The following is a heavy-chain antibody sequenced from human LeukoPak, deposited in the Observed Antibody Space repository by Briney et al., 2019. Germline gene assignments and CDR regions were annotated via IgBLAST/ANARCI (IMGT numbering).Heavy chain of an antibody. CDR1: GFTFSSYS. Sequence: GGSLRLSCAVSGFTFSSYSMTWVRQAPGKGLEWVSSISSSSGYKYYADSVKGRFTISRDNAKNSLYLQMDSLRAEDAAVYYWGRTSGESTAAFGPPLDYGGREPRATVSP. CDR3: GRTSGESTAAFGPPLDY. J-gene: IGHJ4*02. V-gene: IGHV3-21*01. CDR2: ISSSSGYK. D-gene: IGHD3-10*01.